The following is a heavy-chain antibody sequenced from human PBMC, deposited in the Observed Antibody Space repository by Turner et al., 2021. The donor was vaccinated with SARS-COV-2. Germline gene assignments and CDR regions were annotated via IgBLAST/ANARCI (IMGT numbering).Heavy chain of an antibody. V-gene: IGHV3-30*04. D-gene: IGHD3-22*01. CDR1: GFTFSSYA. Sequence: QVQLAESGGGVVQPGRSLRLPCAASGFTFSSYAMHWVRQAPGKGLEWVAVISYDGSNKYYADSVKGRFTISRDNSKNTLYLQMNSLRAEDTAVYYCAGIEWLLLSYWGQGTLVTVSS. CDR3: AGIEWLLLSY. CDR2: ISYDGSNK. J-gene: IGHJ4*02.